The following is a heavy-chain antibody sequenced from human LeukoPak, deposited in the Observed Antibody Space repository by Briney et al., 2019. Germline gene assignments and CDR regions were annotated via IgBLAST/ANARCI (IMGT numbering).Heavy chain of an antibody. Sequence: ASVKVSCKASGYTFTSYGISWVRQAPGQELEWMGWISAYNGNTNYAQKLQGRITMTTDTSTSTAYMEPRRIRCDDTAVYYCASRAGVGITIFGVVRGYYYYGMDVWGQGTTVTVSS. J-gene: IGHJ6*02. CDR2: ISAYNGNT. V-gene: IGHV1-18*01. D-gene: IGHD3-3*01. CDR1: GYTFTSYG. CDR3: ASRAGVGITIFGVVRGYYYYGMDV.